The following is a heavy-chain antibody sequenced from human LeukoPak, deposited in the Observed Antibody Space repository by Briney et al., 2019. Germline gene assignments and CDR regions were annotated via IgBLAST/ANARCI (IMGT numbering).Heavy chain of an antibody. CDR1: GFSLSAYN. Sequence: GGSLRLSCEGSGFSLSAYNMNWVRQAPGKGLESVSYISSSSATIFYADSVKGRFTISRDNAKNSLYLQMDSLRPEDTAVYFCARDRHVPGLYYYYMDVWGKGTTVTVSS. D-gene: IGHD6-6*01. CDR3: ARDRHVPGLYYYYMDV. J-gene: IGHJ6*03. V-gene: IGHV3-48*01. CDR2: ISSSSATI.